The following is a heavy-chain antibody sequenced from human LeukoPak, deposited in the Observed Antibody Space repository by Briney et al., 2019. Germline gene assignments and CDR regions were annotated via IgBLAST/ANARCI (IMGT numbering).Heavy chain of an antibody. V-gene: IGHV3-23*01. CDR1: GFIFSDHY. J-gene: IGHJ4*02. CDR2: ISGSGGST. D-gene: IGHD3-10*01. CDR3: AKDVVMVRGVIDYFDY. Sequence: GGSLRLSCAASGFIFSDHYMDWVRQAPGKGLEWASAISGSGGSTYYADSVKGRFTISRDNSKNSLYLQMNSLRAEDTAVYYCAKDVVMVRGVIDYFDYWGQGTLVTVSS.